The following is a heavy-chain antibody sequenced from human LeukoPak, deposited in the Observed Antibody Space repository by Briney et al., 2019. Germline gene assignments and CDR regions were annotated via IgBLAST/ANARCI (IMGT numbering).Heavy chain of an antibody. D-gene: IGHD3-10*01. CDR3: ARGQWFGELLQ. Sequence: SETLSLTCAVYGGSFSGYYWSWIRQPPGKGREWIGEINHSGSTNYNPSLKSPVTISVDTSKNQFSLKLSSVTAADTAVYYCARGQWFGELLQWGQGTLVTVSS. CDR2: INHSGST. CDR1: GGSFSGYY. V-gene: IGHV4-34*01. J-gene: IGHJ4*02.